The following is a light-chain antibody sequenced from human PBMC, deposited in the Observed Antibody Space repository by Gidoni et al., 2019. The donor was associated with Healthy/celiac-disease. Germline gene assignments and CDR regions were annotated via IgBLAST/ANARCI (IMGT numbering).Light chain of an antibody. V-gene: IGLV8-61*01. CDR3: VLYMGSGSWV. J-gene: IGLJ3*02. Sequence: QTVVTQEPSFPVSPGGPVPLTCGLSAGSVSTSYYPSWYQQTPGPAPRTLIYSTNTRSSGVPDRFSGSILGNKAALTITGAQADDESDYYCVLYMGSGSWVFGGGTKLTVL. CDR2: STN. CDR1: AGSVSTSYY.